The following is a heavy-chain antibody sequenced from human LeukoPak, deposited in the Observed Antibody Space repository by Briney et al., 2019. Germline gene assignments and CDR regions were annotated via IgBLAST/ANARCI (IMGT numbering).Heavy chain of an antibody. J-gene: IGHJ3*02. CDR2: ITPIFGTA. Sequence: ASVKVSCKASGGTFSSYAISWVRQAPGQGLEWMGGITPIFGTANYAQKFQGRVTITADESTSTAYMELSSLRSEDTAVYYCARPIVGGFEDAFDIWGQGTMVTVSS. D-gene: IGHD1-26*01. V-gene: IGHV1-69*13. CDR1: GGTFSSYA. CDR3: ARPIVGGFEDAFDI.